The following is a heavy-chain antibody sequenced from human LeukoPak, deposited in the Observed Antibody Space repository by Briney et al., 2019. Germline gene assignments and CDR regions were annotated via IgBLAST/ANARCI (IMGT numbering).Heavy chain of an antibody. CDR1: GFTFSRYS. V-gene: IGHV3-21*01. CDR2: ISSSGDYI. D-gene: IGHD3-10*01. CDR3: ARALWFGELSLDY. Sequence: PGGSLRLSCAASGFTFSRYSMNWVRQAPGRGLEWVSSISSSGDYIYYGDSVKGRFTISKDNAKNSLYLQMNSLRADDTAVYYCARALWFGELSLDYWGQGTLVTASS. J-gene: IGHJ4*02.